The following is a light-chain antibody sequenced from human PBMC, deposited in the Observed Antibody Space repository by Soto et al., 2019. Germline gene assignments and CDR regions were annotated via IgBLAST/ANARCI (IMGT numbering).Light chain of an antibody. V-gene: IGLV2-14*01. CDR2: EVT. Sequence: QSALTQPASVSGSPGQSITISCTGTNNDVGAYPYVSWYQQHPGTAPKLIIYEVTNRPSGISDRFSGSKSGNTASLTISGLQAEDESDYYCSSYTSSSTLYVFGTGTKLTVL. CDR1: NNDVGAYPY. J-gene: IGLJ1*01. CDR3: SSYTSSSTLYV.